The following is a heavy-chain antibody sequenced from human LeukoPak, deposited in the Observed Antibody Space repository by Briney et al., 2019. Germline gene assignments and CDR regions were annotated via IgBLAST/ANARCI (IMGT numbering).Heavy chain of an antibody. CDR2: IKEDGSEK. Sequence: PGGSLRLSCAASGFTFSSYWMTWVRQAPGKGLEWLANIKEDGSEKKYVDSVKGRFTISRDNAKNSLYLQMNSLRVEDTAVYYCARAQTAGLDVWGKGTTVTVSS. J-gene: IGHJ6*04. CDR3: ARAQTAGLDV. V-gene: IGHV3-7*01. D-gene: IGHD1-14*01. CDR1: GFTFSSYW.